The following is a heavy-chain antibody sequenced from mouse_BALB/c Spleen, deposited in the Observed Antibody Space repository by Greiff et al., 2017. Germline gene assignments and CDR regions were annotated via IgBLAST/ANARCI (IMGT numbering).Heavy chain of an antibody. V-gene: IGHV1S56*01. J-gene: IGHJ4*01. D-gene: IGHD2-12*01. CDR3: ARSRRDYYAMDY. Sequence: VKLMESGPELVKPGASVRISCKASGYTFTSYYIHWVKQRPGQGLEWIGWIYPGNVNTKYNEKFKGKATLTADKSSSTAYMQLSSLTSEDSAVYFCARSRRDYYAMDYWGQGTSVTVSS. CDR1: GYTFTSYY. CDR2: IYPGNVNT.